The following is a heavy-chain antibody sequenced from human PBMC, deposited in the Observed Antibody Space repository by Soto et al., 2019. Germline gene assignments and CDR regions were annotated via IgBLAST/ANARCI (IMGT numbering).Heavy chain of an antibody. Sequence: QVQLQESGPGLVKSSETLSLTCTVSGGSIRSYYWTWIRQPPGRGLEWIGHLYYGGSANYNPSLKSRVTISMDTSKNQFSRRLTSVTAADTAVYYCAGEGALATFGVVWGQGTRVTVSS. CDR2: LYYGGSA. J-gene: IGHJ4*02. V-gene: IGHV4-59*01. CDR3: AGEGALATFGVV. D-gene: IGHD3-3*01. CDR1: GGSIRSYY.